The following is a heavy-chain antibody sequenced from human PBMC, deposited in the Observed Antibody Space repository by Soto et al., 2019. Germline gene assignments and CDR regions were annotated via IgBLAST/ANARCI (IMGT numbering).Heavy chain of an antibody. V-gene: IGHV3-33*01. CDR2: IWYDGSNK. CDR3: AREGGLYSGYSYYYYGMDV. CDR1: GFTFSSYG. Sequence: PGGSLRLSCAASGFTFSSYGMHWVRQAPGKGQEWVAVIWYDGSNKYYADSVKGRFTISRDNSKNTLYLQMNSLRAEDTAVYYCAREGGLYSGYSYYYYGMDVWGQGTTVTVSS. D-gene: IGHD5-12*01. J-gene: IGHJ6*02.